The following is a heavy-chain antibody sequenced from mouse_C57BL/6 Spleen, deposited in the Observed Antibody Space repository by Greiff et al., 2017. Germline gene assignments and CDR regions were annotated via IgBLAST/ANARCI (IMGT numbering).Heavy chain of an antibody. J-gene: IGHJ1*03. CDR1: GYTFTSYW. CDR3: ARFLYYDYDDWYFDV. D-gene: IGHD2-4*01. CDR2: IDPSDSYT. Sequence: VQLQQSGAELVMPGASVKLSCKASGYTFTSYWMHWVQQRPGQGLEWIGEIDPSDSYTNYNQKFKGKSTLTVDKSSSTTYMQLSSLTSESSAVYYCARFLYYDYDDWYFDVWGTGTTVTVSS. V-gene: IGHV1-69*01.